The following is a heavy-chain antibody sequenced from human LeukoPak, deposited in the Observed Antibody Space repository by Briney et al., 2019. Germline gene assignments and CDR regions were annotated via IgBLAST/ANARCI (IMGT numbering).Heavy chain of an antibody. V-gene: IGHV3-30-3*01. J-gene: IGHJ5*01. CDR1: GFTFSSYI. Sequence: GGSLRLSCAASGFTFSSYIMYWFRQAPGKGLEWVASVSVEGIGRYFPGSVEGRFTISKDNSKNTVYLQMNNVTPEDTAVYFCATVTKVYFDFWGQGTLVSVSS. CDR2: VSVEGIGR. D-gene: IGHD4-11*01. CDR3: ATVTKVYFDF.